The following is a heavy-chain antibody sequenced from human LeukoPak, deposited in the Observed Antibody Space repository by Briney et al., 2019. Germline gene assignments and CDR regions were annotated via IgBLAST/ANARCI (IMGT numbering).Heavy chain of an antibody. Sequence: GGSLRLSCAASGFTFSSYGMHWVRQAPGKGLEWVAFIRYDGSNKYYADSVKGRFTISRDNSKNTLYLQMNSLRAEDTAVYYCANGGYEVYYGMDVWGQGTTVTVSS. J-gene: IGHJ6*02. CDR2: IRYDGSNK. V-gene: IGHV3-30*02. D-gene: IGHD5-12*01. CDR3: ANGGYEVYYGMDV. CDR1: GFTFSSYG.